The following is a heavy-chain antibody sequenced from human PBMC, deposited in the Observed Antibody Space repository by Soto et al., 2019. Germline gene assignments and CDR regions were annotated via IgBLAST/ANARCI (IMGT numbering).Heavy chain of an antibody. CDR1: GFTFSTYV. J-gene: IGHJ4*02. Sequence: GGSLRLSCAATGFTFSTYVIHWVRQAPGKGLEWVAVTSPDGGIERYADSVKGRFTISRDNSKSTLFLQMNSLRAEDTAVYYCARALVPGAPHYFDYWGQGTLVTVSS. V-gene: IGHV3-30-3*01. CDR3: ARALVPGAPHYFDY. CDR2: TSPDGGIE. D-gene: IGHD3-10*01.